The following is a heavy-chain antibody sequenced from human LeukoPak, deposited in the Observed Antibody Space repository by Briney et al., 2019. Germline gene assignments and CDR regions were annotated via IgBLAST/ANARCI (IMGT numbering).Heavy chain of an antibody. CDR2: IYYSGST. J-gene: IGHJ4*02. CDR1: GGSISSYH. Sequence: SETLSLTCTVSGGSISSYHWSWIRQPPGKGLEWIGYIYYSGSTNYNPSLKSRVTISVDTSKNQFSLKLSSVTAADTAVYYCARVGYDSSGYYSLFDYWGQGTLVTVSS. V-gene: IGHV4-59*01. D-gene: IGHD3-22*01. CDR3: ARVGYDSSGYYSLFDY.